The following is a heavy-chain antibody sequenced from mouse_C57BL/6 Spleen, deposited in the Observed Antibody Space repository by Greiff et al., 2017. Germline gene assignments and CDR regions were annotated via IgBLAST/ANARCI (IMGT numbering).Heavy chain of an antibody. CDR3: AGAWFAY. V-gene: IGHV1-55*01. CDR1: GYTFTSYW. Sequence: VQLQQPGAELVKPGASVKMSCKASGYTFTSYWITWVKQRPGQGLEWIGDIYPGSGSTNNNEKFKSKATLTVDTCSSTAYMQLSSLTSEDSAVYYCAGAWFAYWGQGTLVTVAA. CDR2: IYPGSGST. J-gene: IGHJ3*01.